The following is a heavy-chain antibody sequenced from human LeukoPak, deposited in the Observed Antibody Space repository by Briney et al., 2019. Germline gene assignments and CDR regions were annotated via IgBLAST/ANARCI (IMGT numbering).Heavy chain of an antibody. V-gene: IGHV4-59*08. D-gene: IGHD4-17*01. CDR3: ARGNVSGDYGY. CDR2: IYYSGST. J-gene: IGHJ4*02. CDR1: GGSISSYY. Sequence: SETLSLTCTVSGGSISSYYWSWIRQPPGKGLEWIGYIYYSGSTNYNPSLKSRVTISVDTSKNQFSLELSSVTAADTAVYYCARGNVSGDYGYWGQGTLVTVSS.